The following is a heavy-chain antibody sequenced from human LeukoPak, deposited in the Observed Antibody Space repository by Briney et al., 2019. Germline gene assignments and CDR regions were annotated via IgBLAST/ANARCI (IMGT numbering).Heavy chain of an antibody. CDR3: AKTHSHFPPYFDY. CDR2: IYYGGNT. D-gene: IGHD4-11*01. Sequence: SETLSLTCAVSGGSISSGVYSWSWVRQPPGKGLEWIGYIYYGGNTYYNPSLKSRLTISLDTSNNQFSLKLSSVTAADTAMYYCAKTHSHFPPYFDYWGQGTLVIVSS. J-gene: IGHJ4*02. V-gene: IGHV4-30-4*07. CDR1: GGSISSGVYS.